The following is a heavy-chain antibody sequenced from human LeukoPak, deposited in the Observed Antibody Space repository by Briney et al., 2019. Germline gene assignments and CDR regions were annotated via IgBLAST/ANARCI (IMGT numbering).Heavy chain of an antibody. CDR2: INHSGST. D-gene: IGHD3-16*01. Sequence: SETLSLTCAVYGGSFSGYYWSWIRQPPGKGLEWIGEINHSGSTNYNPSLKSRVTISVDTPKNQFSLKLSSVTAADTAVYYCARDLGANWFDPWGQGTLVTVSS. CDR1: GGSFSGYY. J-gene: IGHJ5*02. CDR3: ARDLGANWFDP. V-gene: IGHV4-34*01.